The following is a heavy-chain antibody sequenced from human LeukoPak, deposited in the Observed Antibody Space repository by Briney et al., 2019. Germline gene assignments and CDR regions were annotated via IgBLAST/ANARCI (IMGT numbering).Heavy chain of an antibody. D-gene: IGHD6-19*01. CDR1: GYTFTSYG. V-gene: IGHV1-69*13. Sequence: SVKVSCKASGYTFTSYGISWVRQAPGQGLEWMGGIIPIFGTANYAQKFQGRVTITADESTSTAYMELSSLRSEDTAVYYCARDQGSGWFNFDYWGQGTLVTVSS. J-gene: IGHJ4*02. CDR3: ARDQGSGWFNFDY. CDR2: IIPIFGTA.